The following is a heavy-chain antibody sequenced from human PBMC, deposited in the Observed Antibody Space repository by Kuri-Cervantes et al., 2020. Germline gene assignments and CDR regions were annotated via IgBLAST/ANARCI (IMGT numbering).Heavy chain of an antibody. CDR1: GFSLSTSGMC. CDR3: AHRRYYDSSGYLNY. CDR2: IDWDDDK. D-gene: IGHD3-22*01. J-gene: IGHJ4*02. Sequence: SGPTLVKPTQTLTLTCTFSGFSLSTSGMCVSWIRQPPGKALEWLARIDWDDDKYYSTSLKTRLTISKDTSKNQVVLTMTNMDPVDTATYYCAHRRYYDSSGYLNYWGQGTLVTVSS. V-gene: IGHV2-70*12.